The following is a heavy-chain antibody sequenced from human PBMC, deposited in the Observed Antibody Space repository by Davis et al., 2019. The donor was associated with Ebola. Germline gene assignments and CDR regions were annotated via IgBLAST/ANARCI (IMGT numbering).Heavy chain of an antibody. D-gene: IGHD1-26*01. J-gene: IGHJ5*02. V-gene: IGHV3-23*01. CDR2: ISGSGGST. CDR3: ANWVLVGPTT. CDR1: GFTFSTCA. Sequence: GESLKISCEASGFTFSTCAMSWVRQAPGKGLEWVSAISGSGGSTFNADSVKGRFTISRDNSKNTLYLQMNSLRAEDTAVYYCANWVLVGPTTWGQGTLVTVSS.